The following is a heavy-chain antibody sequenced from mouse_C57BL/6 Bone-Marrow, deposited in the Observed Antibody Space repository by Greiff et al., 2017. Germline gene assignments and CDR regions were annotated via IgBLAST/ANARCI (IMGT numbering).Heavy chain of an antibody. J-gene: IGHJ3*01. V-gene: IGHV1-55*01. CDR1: GYTFTSYW. CDR2: IYPGSGST. CDR3: ARSDRSDCVFSFAY. D-gene: IGHD3-2*02. Sequence: VQLQQPGAELVKPGASVKMSCKASGYTFTSYWITWVKQRPGQGLEWIGDIYPGSGSTNYNEKFKSKATLTVDTSSSTAYMQLSSLTSEDSAVYAGARSDRSDCVFSFAYWGQGTLVTVSA.